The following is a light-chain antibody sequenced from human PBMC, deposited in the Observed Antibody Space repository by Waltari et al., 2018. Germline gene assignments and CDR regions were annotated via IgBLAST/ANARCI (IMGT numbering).Light chain of an antibody. CDR1: QSVTSSF. CDR2: GSS. CDR3: QQYGGSVT. Sequence: VLTRSPGTLSLSPADRATLSCRASQSVTSSFLAWYQQKPGQPPRLVIYGSSSRAAGIPDRFSGSASGTDFTLTISRLEPEDFAMYYCQQYGGSVTFGGGTKVEV. V-gene: IGKV3-20*01. J-gene: IGKJ4*01.